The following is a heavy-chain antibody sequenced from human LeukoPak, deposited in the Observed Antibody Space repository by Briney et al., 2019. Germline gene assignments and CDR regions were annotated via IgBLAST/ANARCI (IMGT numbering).Heavy chain of an antibody. CDR3: ARGKVYDFWSGYHMYYYGMDV. V-gene: IGHV1-8*01. J-gene: IGHJ6*02. CDR2: MNPNSGNT. D-gene: IGHD3-3*01. Sequence: ASVKVSCKASGYTFTSYDINWVRQATGQGLEWMGWMNPNSGNTGYAQKFQGRVTMTRNTSISTAYMELSSLRSEDTAVYYCARGKVYDFWSGYHMYYYGMDVWGQGTTVTVSS. CDR1: GYTFTSYD.